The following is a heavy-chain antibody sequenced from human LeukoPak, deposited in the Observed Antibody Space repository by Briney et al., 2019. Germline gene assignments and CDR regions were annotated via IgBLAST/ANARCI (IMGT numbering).Heavy chain of an antibody. D-gene: IGHD5-24*01. CDR2: INSDGSST. J-gene: IGHJ4*02. Sequence: GGSLRLSCAASGFTFSSYWMHWVRQAPGKGLEWVSRINSDGSSTSYADSVMGRFTISRDNAKNTLYLQMNSLRAEDTAVYYCARDKYPRRDAFDYWGQGTLVTVSS. V-gene: IGHV3-74*01. CDR1: GFTFSSYW. CDR3: ARDKYPRRDAFDY.